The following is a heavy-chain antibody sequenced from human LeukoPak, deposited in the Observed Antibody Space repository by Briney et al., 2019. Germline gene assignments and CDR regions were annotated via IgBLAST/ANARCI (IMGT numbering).Heavy chain of an antibody. V-gene: IGHV4-34*01. CDR3: ARGLRASFDP. J-gene: IGHJ5*02. CDR2: INHSGST. CDR1: GGSFSGYY. Sequence: SETLSLTCAVYGGSFSGYYWSWIRQPPGKELEWIGEINHSGSTNYNPSLKSRVTISVDTSKNQFSLKLSSVTAADTAVYYCARGLRASFDPWGQGTLVTVSS.